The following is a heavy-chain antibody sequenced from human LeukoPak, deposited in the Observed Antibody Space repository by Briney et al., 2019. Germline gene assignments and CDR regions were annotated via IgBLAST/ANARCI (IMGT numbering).Heavy chain of an antibody. CDR3: ARDFDWLTPGEEYYFDY. J-gene: IGHJ4*02. V-gene: IGHV1-18*01. CDR1: GYTFTSYG. D-gene: IGHD3-9*01. CDR2: SSPYNGNT. Sequence: ASVKVSCKASGYTFTSYGISWVRQAPGQGLEWMAWSSPYNGNTNYAQKFQGRVTMTTDTSTGTAYMELRSLRSDDTAVYYCARDFDWLTPGEEYYFDYWGQGTLVTVSS.